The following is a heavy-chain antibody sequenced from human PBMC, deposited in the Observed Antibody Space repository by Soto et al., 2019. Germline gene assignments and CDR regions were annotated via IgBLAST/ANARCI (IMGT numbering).Heavy chain of an antibody. CDR2: INWNSGSM. CDR1: GFTFDDYA. V-gene: IGHV3-9*01. J-gene: IGHJ4*02. CDR3: AKDMGYSRSWLDS. Sequence: EVQLVESGGGLVQPGRSLRLSCAAPGFTFDDYAMHWVRQAPGKGLEWVSVINWNSGSMGYADSVKGRFTVSRDNAKNSLYLQMNSLRPEDAAWYYCAKDMGYSRSWLDSWGQGTLVTVSS. D-gene: IGHD6-13*01.